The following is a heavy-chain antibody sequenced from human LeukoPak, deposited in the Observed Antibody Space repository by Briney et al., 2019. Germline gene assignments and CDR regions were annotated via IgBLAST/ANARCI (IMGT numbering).Heavy chain of an antibody. Sequence: SQTLSLTCAISGDSVSSKSVSWGWMRQSPSRGLEYLGRTRYRSTWNTFYSLSVEGRIAINADTSRNEVSLRLSSVTPEDTALYYCVRDFNWAFDYWGQGTLVTVSS. V-gene: IGHV6-1*01. CDR1: GDSVSSKSVS. CDR2: TRYRSTWNT. D-gene: IGHD3-16*01. J-gene: IGHJ4*02. CDR3: VRDFNWAFDY.